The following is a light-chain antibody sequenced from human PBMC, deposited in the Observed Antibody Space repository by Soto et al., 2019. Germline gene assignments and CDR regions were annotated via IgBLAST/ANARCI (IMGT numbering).Light chain of an antibody. V-gene: IGLV2-11*01. J-gene: IGLJ3*02. Sequence: QSALTQPRSVSGSPGQSVTFSCTGTSGDIGAYNYVSWYQFHPGKAPKMIIYDVNKRPSGVPDRFSGSKSGNTASLTISWLQAEDEADYYCCSYAHTSGVFGGGTKLTVL. CDR2: DVN. CDR1: SGDIGAYNY. CDR3: CSYAHTSGV.